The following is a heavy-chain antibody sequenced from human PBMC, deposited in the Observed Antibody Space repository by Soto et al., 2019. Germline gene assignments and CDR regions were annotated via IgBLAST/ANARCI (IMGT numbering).Heavy chain of an antibody. J-gene: IGHJ4*02. CDR3: AKDLYYYDSSGYSY. D-gene: IGHD3-22*01. Sequence: GGSLRLSCAASGFTFSSYAMSWVRQGPGKGLEWVSAISGSGGSTYYADSVKGRFTISRDNSKNTLYLQMNSLRAEDTAVYYCAKDLYYYDSSGYSYWGQGTLVTVSS. CDR1: GFTFSSYA. V-gene: IGHV3-23*01. CDR2: ISGSGGST.